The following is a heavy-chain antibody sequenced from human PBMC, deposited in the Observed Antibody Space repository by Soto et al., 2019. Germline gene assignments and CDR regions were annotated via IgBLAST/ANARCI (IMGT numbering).Heavy chain of an antibody. CDR3: ARSHRFLEWHTRYYYYYYYMDV. V-gene: IGHV1-3*01. J-gene: IGHJ6*03. Sequence: ASVKVSCKASGYTFTSYAMHWVRQAPGQRLEWMGWINAGNGNTKYSQKFQGRVTITRDTSAGTAYMELSSLRSEDTAVYYCARSHRFLEWHTRYYYYYYYMDVWGKGTTVTVSS. D-gene: IGHD3-3*01. CDR2: INAGNGNT. CDR1: GYTFTSYA.